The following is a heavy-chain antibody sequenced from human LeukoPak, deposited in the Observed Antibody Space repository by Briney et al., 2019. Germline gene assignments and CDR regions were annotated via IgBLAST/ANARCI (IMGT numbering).Heavy chain of an antibody. CDR3: ARGPSGYHNT. J-gene: IGHJ4*02. Sequence: GGSLRLSCAASGFTFSSYSMNWVRQAPGKGLEWVSSISSSSSYIYYADSVKGRFTISRDNSKNTLYLQMNSPRAEDTAVYYCARGPSGYHNTGGQGTLVTVSS. V-gene: IGHV3-21*01. CDR1: GFTFSSYS. D-gene: IGHD5-12*01. CDR2: ISSSSSYI.